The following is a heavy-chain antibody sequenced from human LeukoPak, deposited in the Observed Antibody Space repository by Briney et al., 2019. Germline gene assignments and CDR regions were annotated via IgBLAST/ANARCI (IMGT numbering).Heavy chain of an antibody. J-gene: IGHJ4*02. CDR2: INHSGST. D-gene: IGHD3-10*01. CDR1: GGSFSGYY. V-gene: IGHV4-34*01. CDR3: ARGRYYYGSGSYCYFDY. Sequence: SETLSLTCAAYGGSFSGYYWSWIRQPPGKGLEWIGEINHSGSTNYNPSLKSRVTISVDTSKNQFSLKLSSVTAADTAVYYCARGRYYYGSGSYCYFDYWGQGTLVTVSS.